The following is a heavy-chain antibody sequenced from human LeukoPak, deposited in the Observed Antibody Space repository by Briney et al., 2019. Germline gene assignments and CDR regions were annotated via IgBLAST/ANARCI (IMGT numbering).Heavy chain of an antibody. J-gene: IGHJ4*02. CDR3: AKETPWVTAVFDY. Sequence: GGSLRLSCAASGFTVSSNYMSWVRQAPGKGLEWVSAISGSGGSTYYADSVKGRFTISRDNSKDTLYPQMNSLRAEDTAVYYCAKETPWVTAVFDYWGQGTLVTVSS. CDR2: ISGSGGST. D-gene: IGHD2-21*02. V-gene: IGHV3-23*01. CDR1: GFTVSSNY.